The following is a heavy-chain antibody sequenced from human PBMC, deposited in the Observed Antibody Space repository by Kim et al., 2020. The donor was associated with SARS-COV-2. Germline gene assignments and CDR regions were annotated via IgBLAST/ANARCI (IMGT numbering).Heavy chain of an antibody. J-gene: IGHJ6*02. Sequence: GGSLRLSCAASGFTFSSYSMNWVRQAPGKGLEWVSYISSSSSTIYYADSVKGRFTISRDNAKNSLYLQMNSLRDEDTAVYYCARDLPFPTRVRGVISYGMDVWGQGTTVTVSS. CDR1: GFTFSSYS. CDR3: ARDLPFPTRVRGVISYGMDV. D-gene: IGHD3-10*01. CDR2: ISSSSSTI. V-gene: IGHV3-48*02.